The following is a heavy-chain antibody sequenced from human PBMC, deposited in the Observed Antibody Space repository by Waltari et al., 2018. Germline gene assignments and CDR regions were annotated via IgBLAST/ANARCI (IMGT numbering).Heavy chain of an antibody. J-gene: IGHJ4*02. CDR3: ARASITIFGVAVDY. CDR2: ISSRSSYI. Sequence: EVQLVESGGGLVKPGGSLRLSCAASGFTFSSYSMNWVRQAPGKGLEVVSSISSRSSYIYYADAVKGRFTISRDNAKNSLYLQMNSLRAEDTAVYYCARASITIFGVAVDYWGQGTLVTVSS. V-gene: IGHV3-21*01. CDR1: GFTFSSYS. D-gene: IGHD3-3*01.